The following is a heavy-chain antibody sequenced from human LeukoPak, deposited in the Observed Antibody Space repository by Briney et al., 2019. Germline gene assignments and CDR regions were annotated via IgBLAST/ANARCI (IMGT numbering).Heavy chain of an antibody. D-gene: IGHD2-2*01. J-gene: IGHJ4*02. CDR1: GYTFTGYY. V-gene: IGHV1-2*02. CDR2: INPNSGGT. CDR3: ARDARLYCSSTSCYLFDY. Sequence: ASVKVSCXASGYTFTGYYMHWVRQAPGQGLEWMGWINPNSGGTNYAQKFQGRVTMTRDTSISTAYMELSRLRSDDTAVYYCARDARLYCSSTSCYLFDYWGQGTLVTVSS.